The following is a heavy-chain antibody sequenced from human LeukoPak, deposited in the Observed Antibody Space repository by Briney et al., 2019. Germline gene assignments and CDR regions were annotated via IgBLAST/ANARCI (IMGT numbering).Heavy chain of an antibody. J-gene: IGHJ4*02. V-gene: IGHV4-34*01. CDR2: INHSGST. Sequence: SETLSLTCAVYGGSFSGYYWSWIRHPPGKGLEWIGEINHSGSTNYNPSLKSRVTISVDTSTNQFSLKLSSVTAADTAVYYCARSVGYEWLPADFDYWGQGTLVTVSS. D-gene: IGHD2-8*02. CDR3: ARSVGYEWLPADFDY. CDR1: GGSFSGYY.